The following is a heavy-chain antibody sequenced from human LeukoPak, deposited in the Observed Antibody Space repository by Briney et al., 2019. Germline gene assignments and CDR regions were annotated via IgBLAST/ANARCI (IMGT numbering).Heavy chain of an antibody. CDR2: LYSGRST. D-gene: IGHD1-14*01. CDR3: AANHPFDP. V-gene: IGHV3-66*01. J-gene: IGHJ5*02. CDR1: GFTMSNNY. Sequence: PGGSLRLSCAASGFTMSNNYMSWLRQAPGKGLECVSVLYSGRSTYYADSVKGRFTISRDNSKNTLYLQMNSLRAEDTAVYYCAANHPFDPWGQGTLVTVSS.